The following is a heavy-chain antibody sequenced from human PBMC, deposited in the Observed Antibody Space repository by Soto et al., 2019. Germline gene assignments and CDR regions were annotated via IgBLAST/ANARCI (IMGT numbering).Heavy chain of an antibody. Sequence: QVQLQESGPGLVKPSETLSLTCTVSGGSISSYYWSWIRQPPGKGLEWIGYIYYSGSTNYNPSLKSRVTISVDTSKNQCSLKLSSVTAADTAVYYCARAPRRYSSSWYTIDYWGQGTLVTVSS. CDR1: GGSISSYY. D-gene: IGHD6-13*01. CDR3: ARAPRRYSSSWYTIDY. CDR2: IYYSGST. V-gene: IGHV4-59*01. J-gene: IGHJ4*02.